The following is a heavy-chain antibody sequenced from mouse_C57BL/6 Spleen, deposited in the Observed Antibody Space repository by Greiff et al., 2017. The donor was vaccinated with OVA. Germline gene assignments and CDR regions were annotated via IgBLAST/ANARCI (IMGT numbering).Heavy chain of an antibody. Sequence: QVQLQQPGAELVRPGSSVKLSCKASGYTFTSYWMHWVKQRPIQGLEWIGNIDPSDSETHYNQKFKDKATLTVDKSSSTAYMQLSSLTSEDSAVYYCARGGLSYGSYFDYWGQGTTLTVSS. CDR1: GYTFTSYW. D-gene: IGHD1-1*01. V-gene: IGHV1-52*01. CDR2: IDPSDSET. J-gene: IGHJ2*01. CDR3: ARGGLSYGSYFDY.